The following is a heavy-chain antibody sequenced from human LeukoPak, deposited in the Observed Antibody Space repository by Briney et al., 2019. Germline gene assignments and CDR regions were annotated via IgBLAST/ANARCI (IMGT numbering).Heavy chain of an antibody. Sequence: GGSLRLSCAASGFTFSSYAMNWVRQTPGKGLEWVSAVSGSGGYTYYADSVKGRFTISRDNSKNTLYLQMNGLRAEDTAVYYCAKGESGYSTFDYWGQGTLVTVSS. D-gene: IGHD5-12*01. CDR1: GFTFSSYA. CDR3: AKGESGYSTFDY. CDR2: VSGSGGYT. V-gene: IGHV3-23*01. J-gene: IGHJ4*02.